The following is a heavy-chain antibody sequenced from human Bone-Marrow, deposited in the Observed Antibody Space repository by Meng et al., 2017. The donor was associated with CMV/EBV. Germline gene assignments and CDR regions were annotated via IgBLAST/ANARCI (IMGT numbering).Heavy chain of an antibody. J-gene: IGHJ4*02. D-gene: IGHD3-22*01. Sequence: GESLKISCAASGFTFSSYAMSWVRQAPGKGLEWVSAISGSGGSTYYAASVKGRFTISRDNPKNTLYVEMNSLRAEDTAVYYCARQYTSGYWAFDYWGQGALVTVSS. CDR1: GFTFSSYA. CDR3: ARQYTSGYWAFDY. V-gene: IGHV3-23*01. CDR2: ISGSGGST.